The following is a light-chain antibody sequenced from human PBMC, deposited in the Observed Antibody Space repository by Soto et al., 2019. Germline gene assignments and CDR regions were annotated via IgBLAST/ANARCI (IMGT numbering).Light chain of an antibody. CDR3: QQYGSSPHT. CDR1: QSCSSY. CDR2: GAS. Sequence: EIVLTQSPGTLSLSPGERATLSCRASQSCSSYLAWYQQKPGQAPRLLMYGASSRATGTPDRFSGSGSGTDFTLTISRLEPEDFAVYYCQQYGSSPHTFGGGTKVEIK. V-gene: IGKV3-20*01. J-gene: IGKJ4*01.